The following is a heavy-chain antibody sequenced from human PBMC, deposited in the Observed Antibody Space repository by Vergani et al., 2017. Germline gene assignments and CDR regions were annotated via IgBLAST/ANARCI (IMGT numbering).Heavy chain of an antibody. D-gene: IGHD3-22*01. Sequence: QVQLVQSGAEVKKPGASVKVSCKASGYTFTSYGISWVRQAPGQGLEWMGIINPSGGSTSYAQKLQGRVTMTRDTSMSTVYMELSSLRSEDTAGYYWAIKVTMITSGEGAMAICGEATMVSV. V-gene: IGHV1-46*01. J-gene: IGHJ3*02. CDR1: GYTFTSYG. CDR3: AIKVTMITSGEGAMAI. CDR2: INPSGGST.